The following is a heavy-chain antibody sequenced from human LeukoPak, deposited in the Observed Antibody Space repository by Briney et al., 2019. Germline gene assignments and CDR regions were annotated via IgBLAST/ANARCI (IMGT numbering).Heavy chain of an antibody. CDR1: GGSISSGGYY. CDR3: AKVSDRDSSGYYWGFEY. CDR2: IYYSGST. J-gene: IGHJ4*02. V-gene: IGHV4-31*03. Sequence: PSETLSLTCTVSGGSISSGGYYWSWIRQHPGKGLEWIGYIYYSGSTYYNPSLKSRVTISVDTSRNQFSLKLTSVTAADTAVYYCAKVSDRDSSGYYWGFEYWGQGTLVTVSS. D-gene: IGHD3-22*01.